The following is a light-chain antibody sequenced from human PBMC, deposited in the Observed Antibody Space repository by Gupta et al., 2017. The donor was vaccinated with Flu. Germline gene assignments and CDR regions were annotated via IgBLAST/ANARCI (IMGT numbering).Light chain of an antibody. CDR1: SSDVGAYNY. CDR2: DVY. CDR3: CSFGAASF. V-gene: IGLV2-11*01. J-gene: IGLJ2*01. Sequence: QSALTQPPSVSGSPGQSVAISCTGTSSDVGAYNYVSWYQQHPGKAPKLIIYDVYKRPSGVPDRFTGSKSGNTASLTISGLQPEDEADYHCCSFGAASFFGGGTKLTVL.